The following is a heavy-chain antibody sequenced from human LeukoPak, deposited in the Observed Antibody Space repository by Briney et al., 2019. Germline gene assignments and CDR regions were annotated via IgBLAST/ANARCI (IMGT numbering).Heavy chain of an antibody. J-gene: IGHJ3*02. CDR3: ARDPRHHFGAFDT. CDR2: IYYSGST. Sequence: LRLSCAASGFTFSDYYMSWIRQPPGKGLEWIGYIYYSGSTYYNPSLKSRVTISVDTSKNQFSLKLSSVTAADTAVYYCARDPRHHFGAFDTWGQGTMVTVSS. CDR1: GFTFSDYY. V-gene: IGHV4-30-4*08. D-gene: IGHD3-10*01.